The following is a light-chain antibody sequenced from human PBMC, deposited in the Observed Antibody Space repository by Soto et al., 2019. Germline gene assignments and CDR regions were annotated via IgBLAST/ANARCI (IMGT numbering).Light chain of an antibody. V-gene: IGKV1D-13*01. CDR1: QGITGA. Sequence: AIQLTQSPSSLSASVGDRVTITCRASQGITGALAWYQQKPGEPPNLLIYDASSLESGVPSRFSGSGSGTDFTLTIRSMQPEDSAPYFCQQFNNHLLTFGGGTKVDIK. CDR3: QQFNNHLLT. CDR2: DAS. J-gene: IGKJ4*01.